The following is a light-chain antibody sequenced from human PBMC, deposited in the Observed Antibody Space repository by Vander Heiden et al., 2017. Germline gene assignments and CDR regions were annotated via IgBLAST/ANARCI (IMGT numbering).Light chain of an antibody. J-gene: IGLJ3*02. CDR1: SLRSCY. Sequence: SSELTQDPAVSVALGKTVRLTCQGSSLRSCYGHWYQQKPGQAPVLVIYGKNNRPSGIPDRFSGSSSGNTASLTITGAQAEDEADYYCNSRDSSGNHWVFGGGTKLTVL. CDR3: NSRDSSGNHWV. CDR2: GKN. V-gene: IGLV3-19*01.